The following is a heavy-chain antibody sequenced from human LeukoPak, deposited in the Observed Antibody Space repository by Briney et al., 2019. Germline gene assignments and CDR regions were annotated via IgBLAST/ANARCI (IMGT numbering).Heavy chain of an antibody. V-gene: IGHV4-59*01. J-gene: IGHJ4*02. CDR1: GGSISSYY. D-gene: IGHD6-19*01. CDR2: IYYSGST. Sequence: KPSETLSLTCTVSGGSISSYYWSWIRQPPGEGLEWIGYIYYSGSTNYNPSLKSRVTISVDTSKSQFSLKLSSVTAADTAVYYCARVEYSSGFIPYFDYWGQGTLVTVSS. CDR3: ARVEYSSGFIPYFDY.